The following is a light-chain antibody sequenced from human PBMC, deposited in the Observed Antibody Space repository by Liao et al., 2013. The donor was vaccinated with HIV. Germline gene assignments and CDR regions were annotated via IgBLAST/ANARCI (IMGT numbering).Light chain of an antibody. CDR2: EDT. CDR1: KLGDKY. Sequence: SYELNQPPSVSVSPGQTASVTCSGDKLGDKYVSWYQQRPGQSPVLVIYEDTKRPSGIPQRFSGSTSGNTATLTISGTQAIDEADYYCQAWGSTSAYVFGTGTKVTVL. CDR3: QAWGSTSAYV. V-gene: IGLV3-1*01. J-gene: IGLJ1*01.